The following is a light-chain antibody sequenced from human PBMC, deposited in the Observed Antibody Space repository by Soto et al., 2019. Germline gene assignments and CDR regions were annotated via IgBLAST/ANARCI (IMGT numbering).Light chain of an antibody. V-gene: IGLV1-44*01. Sequence: QSVLTQPPSASGTPGQRVTISCSGSSSNIGSNTVNWYQQLPGTAPKLLIYSNHQRPSGVPDRFSGSKSGTSASLAISGLQSEDEADYYCEAWDDSLNGPVFGGGTKLTVL. J-gene: IGLJ2*01. CDR2: SNH. CDR1: SSNIGSNT. CDR3: EAWDDSLNGPV.